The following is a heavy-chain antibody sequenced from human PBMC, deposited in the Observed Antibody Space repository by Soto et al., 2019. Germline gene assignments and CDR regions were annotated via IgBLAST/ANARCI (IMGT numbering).Heavy chain of an antibody. J-gene: IGHJ6*02. CDR1: GYTFNKYA. D-gene: IGHD3-16*01. Sequence: ASVKVSCKASGYTFNKYAMQWVRQAPGQRLEWMGWINTYNGNTKYAQNLQGRATLTTDTSTSTAYMELTSLRSNDTAIYYCAMVDVYVTPSPQDVWGQGTTVTVSS. V-gene: IGHV1-3*04. CDR2: INTYNGNT. CDR3: AMVDVYVTPSPQDV.